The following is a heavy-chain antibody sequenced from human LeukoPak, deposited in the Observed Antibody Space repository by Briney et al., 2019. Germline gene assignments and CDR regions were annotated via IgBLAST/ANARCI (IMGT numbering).Heavy chain of an antibody. V-gene: IGHV3-21*01. Sequence: GGSLRLSCAASGFPFNTFTMNWVRQAPGKGLEWVSSIRSSASNIYYADSVKGRFTISRDNAKNSLYLQMNNLRVEDTAVYYCASGRGYWGQGTLVTVSS. CDR2: IRSSASNI. D-gene: IGHD1-26*01. J-gene: IGHJ4*02. CDR1: GFPFNTFT. CDR3: ASGRGY.